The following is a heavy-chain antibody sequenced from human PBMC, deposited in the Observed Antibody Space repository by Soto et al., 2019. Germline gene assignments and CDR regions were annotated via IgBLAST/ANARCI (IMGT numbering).Heavy chain of an antibody. Sequence: SETLSLTCTVSGGSISSSSYYWGWIRQPPGKGLEWIGSIYYSGSTYYNPSLKSRVTTSVDTSKNQFSLKLSSVTAAETAVYYCARRRYCTNGVCYTGVDYYYYYMDVWGKGTTVTVSS. V-gene: IGHV4-39*01. D-gene: IGHD2-8*01. CDR2: IYYSGST. CDR1: GGSISSSSYY. CDR3: ARRRYCTNGVCYTGVDYYYYYMDV. J-gene: IGHJ6*03.